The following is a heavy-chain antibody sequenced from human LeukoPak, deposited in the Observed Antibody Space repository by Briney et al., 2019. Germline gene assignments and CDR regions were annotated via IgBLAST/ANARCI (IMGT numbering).Heavy chain of an antibody. CDR1: GGTFSSYA. V-gene: IGHV1-69*13. CDR2: IIPIFGTA. Sequence: SVKVSCKASGGTFSSYAISWVRQAPGQGLEWMGGIIPIFGTANYAQKFQGRVTITADESTSTAYMELSSLRSEDTAVYYCARGQRIFGVVIIPPYYYYGMDVWGQGTTVTVSS. J-gene: IGHJ6*02. D-gene: IGHD3-3*01. CDR3: ARGQRIFGVVIIPPYYYYGMDV.